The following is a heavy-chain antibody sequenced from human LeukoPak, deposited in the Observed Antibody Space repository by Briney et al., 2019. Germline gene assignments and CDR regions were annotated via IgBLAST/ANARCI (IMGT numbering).Heavy chain of an antibody. V-gene: IGHV3-23*01. Sequence: PGGSQRLSCAASGFTFRTYAMSWVRQAPGKGLEWVSGISGSGGSTYYADSVKGRFTISRDNSKNTLYLQMNSLRAEDTAVYYCAKEGDFYDILTDYWGQGTLVTVSS. D-gene: IGHD3-9*01. CDR1: GFTFRTYA. CDR3: AKEGDFYDILTDY. J-gene: IGHJ4*02. CDR2: ISGSGGST.